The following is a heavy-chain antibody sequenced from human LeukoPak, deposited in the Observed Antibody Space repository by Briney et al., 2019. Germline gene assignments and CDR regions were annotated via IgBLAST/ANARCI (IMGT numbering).Heavy chain of an antibody. CDR2: ISGSGGST. CDR3: AKSSDIVATNTEGFDY. D-gene: IGHD5-12*01. V-gene: IGHV3-23*01. J-gene: IGHJ4*02. Sequence: GGSPRLSCAASGFTFSSYAMSWVRQAPGKGLEWVSAISGSGGSTYYADSVKGRFTISRDNSKNTLYLQMNSLRAEDTAVYYCAKSSDIVATNTEGFDYWGQGTLVTVSS. CDR1: GFTFSSYA.